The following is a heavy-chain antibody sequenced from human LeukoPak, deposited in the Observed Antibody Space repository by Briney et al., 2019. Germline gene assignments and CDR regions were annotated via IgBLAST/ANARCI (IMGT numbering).Heavy chain of an antibody. Sequence: GGSLRLSFAASGFTFSTFAMSWGRQDPGRGLEWVSAITGAGDTTYYPESVKGRFTISRDNSKNTLFLQMNSLRVEDTALYFCVRDRNYYEALQRSYWGQGTLVTVSS. V-gene: IGHV3-23*01. J-gene: IGHJ4*02. D-gene: IGHD3-3*01. CDR3: VRDRNYYEALQRSY. CDR2: ITGAGDTT. CDR1: GFTFSTFA.